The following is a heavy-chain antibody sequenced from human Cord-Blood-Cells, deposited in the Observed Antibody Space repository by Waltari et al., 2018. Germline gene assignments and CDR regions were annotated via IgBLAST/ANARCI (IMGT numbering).Heavy chain of an antibody. Sequence: QVQLQQWGAGLLKPSEPLSLTCAVYGGSFSGYYWSWIRQPPGKGLGWIGEINHSGSTNNHPALKSRVTIAVDTAKNQFSLKLSSVTAADTAVYYCARGTYRVSYPFDLWGRGTLVTVSS. V-gene: IGHV4-34*01. CDR2: INHSGST. J-gene: IGHJ2*01. CDR1: GGSFSGYY. D-gene: IGHD2-8*01. CDR3: ARGTYRVSYPFDL.